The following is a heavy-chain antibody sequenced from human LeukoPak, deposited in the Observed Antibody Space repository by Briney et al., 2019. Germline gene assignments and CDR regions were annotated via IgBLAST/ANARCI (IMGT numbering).Heavy chain of an antibody. CDR2: IIPILGIA. D-gene: IGHD1-1*01. CDR3: ARIGQLGPYYYYYGMDV. J-gene: IGHJ6*02. Sequence: GASVKVSCKASGGTFSSYAISWVRQAPGQGLEWMGRIIPILGIANYAQKFQGRVTITADKSTSTAYMELSSLRSEDTAVYYCARIGQLGPYYYYYGMDVWGQGTTVTVSS. V-gene: IGHV1-69*04. CDR1: GGTFSSYA.